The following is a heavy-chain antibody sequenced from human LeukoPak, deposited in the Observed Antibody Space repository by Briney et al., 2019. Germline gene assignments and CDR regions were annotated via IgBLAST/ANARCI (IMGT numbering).Heavy chain of an antibody. D-gene: IGHD1-1*01. V-gene: IGHV1-2*02. J-gene: IGHJ5*02. CDR1: GYTFTGYY. Sequence: ASVKVSCKASGYTFTGYYMHWVRQAPGQGLEWMGWINPNSGGTNYAQKFQGRATMTRDTSISTAYMELSRLRSDDTAVYYCAXXXXXAPSLAWFDPWGQGTLVTVSS. CDR2: INPNSGGT. CDR3: AXXXXXAPSLAWFDP.